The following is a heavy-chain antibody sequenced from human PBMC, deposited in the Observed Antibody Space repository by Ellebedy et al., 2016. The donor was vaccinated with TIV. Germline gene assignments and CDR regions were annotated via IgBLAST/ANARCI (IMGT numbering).Heavy chain of an antibody. Sequence: GESLKISXAASGFTFSSYAMHWVRQAPGKGLEWVAVISYDGSNKYYADSVKGRFTISRDNSKNTLYLQMNSLRAEDTAVYYCARDRDSSSWRTWYYYYGMDVWGQGTTVTVSS. J-gene: IGHJ6*02. CDR1: GFTFSSYA. V-gene: IGHV3-30-3*01. CDR3: ARDRDSSSWRTWYYYYGMDV. CDR2: ISYDGSNK. D-gene: IGHD6-13*01.